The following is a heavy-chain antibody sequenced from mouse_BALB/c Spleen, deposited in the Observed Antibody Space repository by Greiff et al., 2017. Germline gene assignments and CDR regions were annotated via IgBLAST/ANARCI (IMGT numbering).Heavy chain of an antibody. D-gene: IGHD3-1*01. V-gene: IGHV1-82*01. Sequence: VQLQQSGPELVKPGASVKISCKASGYAFSSSWMNWVKQRPGQGLEWIGRIYPGDGDTNYNGKFKGKATLTADKSSSTAYMQLSSLTSVDSAVYCCARRGTGTNFDYWGQGTTLTVSS. CDR2: IYPGDGDT. CDR3: ARRGTGTNFDY. CDR1: GYAFSSSW. J-gene: IGHJ2*01.